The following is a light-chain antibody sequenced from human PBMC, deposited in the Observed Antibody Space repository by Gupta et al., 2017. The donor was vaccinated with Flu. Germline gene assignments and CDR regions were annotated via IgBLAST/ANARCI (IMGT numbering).Light chain of an antibody. Sequence: QAVLTQPSSVSGAPGASVTISCSGSSSDIGTYYVYWYQQVPGAAPKLLLYRNDRRPSGVPDRFFGSKSGTTASLTISGLRSEDEADYYCAAWDASLSGRVFGGGTKLTVL. V-gene: IGLV1-47*01. CDR2: RND. CDR1: SSDIGTYY. CDR3: AAWDASLSGRV. J-gene: IGLJ3*02.